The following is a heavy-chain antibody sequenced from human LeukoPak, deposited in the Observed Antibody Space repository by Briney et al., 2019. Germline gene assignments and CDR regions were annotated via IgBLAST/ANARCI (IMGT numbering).Heavy chain of an antibody. CDR1: GFIFSNYG. CDR2: ISGSGGST. Sequence: QPGRSLRLSCAASGFIFSNYGIHWVRQAPGKGLEWVSAISGSGGSTYYADSVKGRFTISRDNSKNTLYLQMNSLRAEDTAVYYCAKVPRGLRVLCFDYWGQGTLVTVSS. D-gene: IGHD5/OR15-5a*01. CDR3: AKVPRGLRVLCFDY. V-gene: IGHV3-23*01. J-gene: IGHJ4*02.